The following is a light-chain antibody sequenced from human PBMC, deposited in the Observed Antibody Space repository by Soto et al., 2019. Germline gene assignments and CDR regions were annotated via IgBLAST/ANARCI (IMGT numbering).Light chain of an antibody. CDR1: QSFRGL. Sequence: EVVLTESPVTRSLSPGERATLSCRASQSFRGLLAWYQQKPGQAPRLLIYDAYNRATGIPPRFSGSGYGTDFTLTISSLETEDSAVYYCQQRHMWPITFGQGTRLEIK. V-gene: IGKV3-11*01. CDR2: DAY. CDR3: QQRHMWPIT. J-gene: IGKJ5*01.